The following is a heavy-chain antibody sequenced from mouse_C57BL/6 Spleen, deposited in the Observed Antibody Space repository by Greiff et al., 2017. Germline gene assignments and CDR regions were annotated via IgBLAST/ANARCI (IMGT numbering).Heavy chain of an antibody. V-gene: IGHV5-17*01. CDR1: GFTFSDYG. D-gene: IGHD2-3*01. CDR3: ARIYDGYFVFAY. Sequence: EVHLVESGGGLVKPGGSLKLSCAASGFTFSDYGMHWVRQAPEKGLEWVAYISSGSSTIYYADTVKGRFTISRDNAKNTLFLQMTSLRSEDTAMCYCARIYDGYFVFAYWGQGTLVTVSA. CDR2: ISSGSSTI. J-gene: IGHJ3*01.